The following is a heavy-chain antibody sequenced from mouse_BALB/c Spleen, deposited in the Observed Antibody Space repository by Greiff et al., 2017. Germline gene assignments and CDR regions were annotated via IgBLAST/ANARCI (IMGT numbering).Heavy chain of an antibody. CDR3: ARTPQLAFAY. V-gene: IGHV3-8*02. D-gene: IGHD4-1*02. CDR1: GDSITSGY. CDR2: ISYSGST. Sequence: EVKLLESGPSLVKPSQTLSLTCSVTGDSITSGYWNWIRKFPGNKLEYMGYISYSGSTYYNPSLKSRISITRDTSKNQYYLQLNSVTTEDTATYYCARTPQLAFAYWGQGTLVTVSA. J-gene: IGHJ3*01.